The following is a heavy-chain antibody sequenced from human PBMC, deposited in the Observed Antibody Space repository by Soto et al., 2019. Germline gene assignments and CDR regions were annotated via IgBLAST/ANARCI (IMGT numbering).Heavy chain of an antibody. J-gene: IGHJ5*02. CDR3: TRAIILLLGVITPGFYP. V-gene: IGHV3-49*03. D-gene: IGHD3-22*01. Sequence: GGSLRLSCTASGFTFGDYAMSWFRQAPGKGLEWVGFIRSKAYGGTTEYAASVKGRFTISRDDSKSIAYLQMNSLKTEDTAVYYCTRAIILLLGVITPGFYPWGRGPLVPVSS. CDR1: GFTFGDYA. CDR2: IRSKAYGGTT.